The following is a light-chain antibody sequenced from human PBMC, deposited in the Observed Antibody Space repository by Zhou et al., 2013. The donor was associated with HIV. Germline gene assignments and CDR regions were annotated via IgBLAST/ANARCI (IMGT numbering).Light chain of an antibody. CDR2: STS. Sequence: DIQMTQSPSSLSASVGDRVTITCRASQSISSYLNWYQQKPGKAPELLIYSTSTLQSGVPSRFSGSGSGTDFTLTISSLQPEDFATYYCQQANSFPWTFGQGTKVEVK. CDR1: QSISSY. CDR3: QQANSFPWT. V-gene: IGKV1-39*01. J-gene: IGKJ1*01.